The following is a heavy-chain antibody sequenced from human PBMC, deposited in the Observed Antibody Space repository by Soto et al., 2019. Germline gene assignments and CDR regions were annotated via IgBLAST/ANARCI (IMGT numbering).Heavy chain of an antibody. V-gene: IGHV3-48*01. Sequence: PGGSLRLSCAASGFTFSSYSMNWVRQAPGKGLEWVSYISSSSSTIYYADSVKGRFTISRDNAKNSLYLQMNSLRAEDTAVYYCARDSPGPCSGGSCHRPFYFDYWGQGTLVTVSS. CDR1: GFTFSSYS. J-gene: IGHJ4*02. D-gene: IGHD2-15*01. CDR3: ARDSPGPCSGGSCHRPFYFDY. CDR2: ISSSSSTI.